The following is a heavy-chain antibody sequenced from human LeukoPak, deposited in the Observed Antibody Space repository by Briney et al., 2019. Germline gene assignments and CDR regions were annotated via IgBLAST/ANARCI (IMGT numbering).Heavy chain of an antibody. Sequence: SETLSLTCTVSGGSISSGGYYWSWIRQPPGKGLEWIGYIYHSGSTYYNPSLKSRVTISVDRSKNQFSLKLSSVTAADTAVYYCARTDCSSTSCYPMDYWGQGTLVTVSS. J-gene: IGHJ4*02. D-gene: IGHD2-2*01. CDR1: GGSISSGGYY. CDR3: ARTDCSSTSCYPMDY. V-gene: IGHV4-30-2*01. CDR2: IYHSGST.